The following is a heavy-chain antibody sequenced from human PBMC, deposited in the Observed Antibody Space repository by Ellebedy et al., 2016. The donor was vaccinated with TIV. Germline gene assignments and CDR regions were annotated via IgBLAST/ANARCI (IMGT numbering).Heavy chain of an antibody. CDR1: GYTFSSYG. CDR2: MNPNSGNT. CDR3: AREGPTTGADLDY. D-gene: IGHD4-17*01. Sequence: ASVKVSXXASGYTFSSYGISWVRQAPGQGLEWMGWMNPNSGNTGYAQKFQGRVTMTRNTSISTAYMELSSLRSEDTAVYYCAREGPTTGADLDYWGQGTLVTVSS. V-gene: IGHV1-8*02. J-gene: IGHJ4*02.